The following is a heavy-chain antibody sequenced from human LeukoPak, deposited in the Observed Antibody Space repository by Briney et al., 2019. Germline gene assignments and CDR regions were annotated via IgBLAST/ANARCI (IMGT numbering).Heavy chain of an antibody. Sequence: PGGSLRLSCAASGFTFSSNAMHWVRQAPGKGLEWVAIISFDGNNKYCADSVKGRFTISRDNSKNTLYLKMNSLRTEDTAVYYCARDPKGGYSYGWGAFDIWGHGTMVTVSS. V-gene: IGHV3-30*04. CDR3: ARDPKGGYSYGWGAFDI. CDR2: ISFDGNNK. J-gene: IGHJ3*02. D-gene: IGHD5-18*01. CDR1: GFTFSSNA.